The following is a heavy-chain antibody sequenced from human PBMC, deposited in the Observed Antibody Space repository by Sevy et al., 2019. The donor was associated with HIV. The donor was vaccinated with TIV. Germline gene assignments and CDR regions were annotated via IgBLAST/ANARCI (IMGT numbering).Heavy chain of an antibody. CDR2: ISSGSTYT. CDR1: GFTFSDYY. V-gene: IGHV3-11*06. CDR3: ARDRRNYAGQYFDY. Sequence: GGSLRLPCAASGFTFSDYYMSWIRQVPGKGLEWVSDISSGSTYTKYADSVKGRFTISRDNAKNSLYLQMNSLRVEDTAIYYCARDRRNYAGQYFDYWGQGTLVTVSS. D-gene: IGHD1-7*01. J-gene: IGHJ4*02.